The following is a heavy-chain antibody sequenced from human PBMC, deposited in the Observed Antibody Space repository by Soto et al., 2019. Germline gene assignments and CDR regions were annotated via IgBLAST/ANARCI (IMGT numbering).Heavy chain of an antibody. V-gene: IGHV4-34*01. CDR3: ARFYGDYDDAFDI. CDR1: GGSFSGYY. Sequence: PSETLSLTCAVYGGSFSGYYWSWIRQPPGKGLEWIGEINHSGSTNYNPSLKSRVTISVDTSKNQSSLKLSSVTAADTAVYYCARFYGDYDDAFDIWGQGTMVTVSS. J-gene: IGHJ3*02. D-gene: IGHD4-17*01. CDR2: INHSGST.